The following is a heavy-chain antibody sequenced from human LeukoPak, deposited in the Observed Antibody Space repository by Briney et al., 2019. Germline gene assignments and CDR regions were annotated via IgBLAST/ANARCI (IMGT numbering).Heavy chain of an antibody. D-gene: IGHD3-3*01. J-gene: IGHJ4*02. Sequence: SETLSHTCTVSGGSISSYYWSWIRQPPGKGLEWIGYIYYSGSTNYNPSLKSRVTISVDTSKNQFSLKLSSVTAADTAVYYCASLLRSEAYFDYWGQGTLVTVSS. V-gene: IGHV4-59*08. CDR2: IYYSGST. CDR1: GGSISSYY. CDR3: ASLLRSEAYFDY.